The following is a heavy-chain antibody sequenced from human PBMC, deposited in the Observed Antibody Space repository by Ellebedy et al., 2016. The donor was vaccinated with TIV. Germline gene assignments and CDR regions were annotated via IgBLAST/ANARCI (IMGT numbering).Heavy chain of an antibody. CDR1: GGSISSYY. V-gene: IGHV4-59*01. CDR2: IFGSGST. J-gene: IGHJ3*02. CDR3: ARSSISVFGVTDAFDI. Sequence: MPSETLSLTCTVSGGSISSYYWSWIRQPPGNGLEWIGYIFGSGSTIYNPSLRNRVSISLDRSQKQVSLNLTSVTAVDSAVYFCARSSISVFGVTDAFDIWGQGTSVTVSS. D-gene: IGHD3-3*01.